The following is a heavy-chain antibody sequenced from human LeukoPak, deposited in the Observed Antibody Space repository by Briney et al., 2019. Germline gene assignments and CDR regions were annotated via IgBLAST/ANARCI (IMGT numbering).Heavy chain of an antibody. CDR1: GGSISSYY. D-gene: IGHD3-3*01. CDR3: ARWRFLEWQSGYFDY. Sequence: SETLSLTCTVSGGSISSYYWSWIRQPPGKGLEWIGYIYYSGSTNYNPSLKSRVTISVDTSKNQFSLKLSSMTAADTAVYYCARWRFLEWQSGYFDYWGQGTLVTVSS. V-gene: IGHV4-59*08. J-gene: IGHJ4*02. CDR2: IYYSGST.